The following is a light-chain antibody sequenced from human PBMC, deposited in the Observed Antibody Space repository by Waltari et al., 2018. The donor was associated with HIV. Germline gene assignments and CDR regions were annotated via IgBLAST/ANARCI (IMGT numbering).Light chain of an antibody. J-gene: IGLJ1*01. V-gene: IGLV2-14*01. CDR2: EVS. Sequence: QSALTQPASVSGSTGQSITISCTGTSSDIGGHNYVSWYQQHPGKAPKLMIYEVSNRPSGVSNRFSGSKSGNSASLTISGLQPEDEADYYCGSYTTSSTPYVFGTGTKVTVL. CDR1: SSDIGGHNY. CDR3: GSYTTSSTPYV.